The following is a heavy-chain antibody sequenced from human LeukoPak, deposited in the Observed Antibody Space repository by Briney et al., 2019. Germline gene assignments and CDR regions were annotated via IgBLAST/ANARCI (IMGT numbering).Heavy chain of an antibody. CDR3: AVGDPYDY. J-gene: IGHJ4*02. D-gene: IGHD2-21*01. CDR1: GGSISSSNW. V-gene: IGHV4-4*02. CDR2: IYYSGST. Sequence: SSETLSLTCAVSGGSISSSNWWSWVRQPPGKGLEWIGEIYYSGSTNYNPSLKSRVTISVDTSKNQFSLKLSSVTAADTAVYYCAVGDPYDYWGQGTLVTVSS.